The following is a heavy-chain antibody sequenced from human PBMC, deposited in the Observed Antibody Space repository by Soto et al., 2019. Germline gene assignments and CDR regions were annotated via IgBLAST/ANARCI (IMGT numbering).Heavy chain of an antibody. CDR1: GGSISSGNYY. CDR2: ISYSGST. CDR3: TRNSKGYSFWLA. V-gene: IGHV4-30-4*01. D-gene: IGHD4-4*01. J-gene: IGHJ5*02. Sequence: SETLSLTCTVSGGSISSGNYYWSWIRQPPGKGLEWIGFISYSGSTYYNPSLKSRVTISVDTSKNQFSLNLSSVTAADTAVYYCTRNSKGYSFWLAWGAETLVPVP.